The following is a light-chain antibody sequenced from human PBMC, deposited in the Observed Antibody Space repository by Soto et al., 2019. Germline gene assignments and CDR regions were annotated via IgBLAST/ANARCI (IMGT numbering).Light chain of an antibody. Sequence: QSVLTQPPSASGTPGQRVTITCSGSSSNIGSNYVYWYQQLPGTAPKLLIHRSNQRPSGVPDRFSGSKSGTSASLAISGLRSEDEADYYCAAWDGSLSGYVFGTGTKLTVL. CDR1: SSNIGSNY. CDR2: RSN. CDR3: AAWDGSLSGYV. J-gene: IGLJ1*01. V-gene: IGLV1-47*01.